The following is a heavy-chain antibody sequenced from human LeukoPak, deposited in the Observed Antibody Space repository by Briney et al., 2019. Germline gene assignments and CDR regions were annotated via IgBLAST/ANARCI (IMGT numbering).Heavy chain of an antibody. CDR3: AREGKGEQAGLFDY. CDR1: GDSVSSYSAA. V-gene: IGHV6-1*01. Sequence: SQTLSLTCAISGDSVSSYSAAWNWIRQSPSRGLEWLGRTYYRSKWNNDYAPSVESRISITADISKNQLSLHLNSVTLEDTAVYYCAREGKGEQAGLFDYWGQGILVTVSS. D-gene: IGHD3-16*01. J-gene: IGHJ4*02. CDR2: TYYRSKWNN.